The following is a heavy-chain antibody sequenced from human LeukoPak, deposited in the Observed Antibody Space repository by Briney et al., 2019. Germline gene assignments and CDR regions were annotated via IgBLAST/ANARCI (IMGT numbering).Heavy chain of an antibody. CDR3: ARDFLEFSRASCLNWFDP. V-gene: IGHV4-59*11. CDR2: IQYSGNT. CDR1: GGSISSHF. Sequence: SETLSLTCTVSGGSISSHFWTWIRQPPGKGLEWIGYIQYSGNTNYNPSLKSRVSISVDTSKNEFSLKLSSVTAADTAVYFCARDFLEFSRASCLNWFDPWGQGTLVTVSS. J-gene: IGHJ5*02. D-gene: IGHD2-2*01.